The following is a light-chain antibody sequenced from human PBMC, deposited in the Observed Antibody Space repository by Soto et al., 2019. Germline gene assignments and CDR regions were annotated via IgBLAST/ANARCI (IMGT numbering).Light chain of an antibody. CDR2: GAS. CDR1: QIISSK. Sequence: IVMTQSPSTLYVSPGERATLSCRASQIISSKLAWYQQKPGQAPRLLIYGASTRATGIPVRFSGSGSGTEFTLTITSLKSEDFAIYHRQEYNNWRTITFGGGTKVDI. CDR3: QEYNNWRTIT. V-gene: IGKV3-15*01. J-gene: IGKJ4*01.